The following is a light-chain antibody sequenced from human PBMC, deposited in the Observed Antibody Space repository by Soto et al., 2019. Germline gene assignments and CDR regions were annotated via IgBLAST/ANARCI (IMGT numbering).Light chain of an antibody. CDR2: GNS. V-gene: IGLV1-40*01. CDR1: SSNIGAGYD. Sequence: QSVLTQPPSVSGAPGQRVTISCTGSSSNIGAGYDVHWYQQLPGTAPKHLIYGNSNRPSGVPDRFSGSKPGTSASLAITGLQAEDEADYYCQSYDSSLSVVFGGGTKVTVL. CDR3: QSYDSSLSVV. J-gene: IGLJ2*01.